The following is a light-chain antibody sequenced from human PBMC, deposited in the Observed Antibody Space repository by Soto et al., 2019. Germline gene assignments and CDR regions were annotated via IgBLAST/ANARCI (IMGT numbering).Light chain of an antibody. Sequence: DIQMTQSPSSLSASVGDRVTITCQASQDISNYLNWYQQKPGKAPKLLIYDASNLETGVPSRFSGSGSGTDVTFTISSLQPEDIATYYGQQYDNPLVTVGPGTKVDIK. CDR2: DAS. CDR3: QQYDNPLVT. J-gene: IGKJ3*01. CDR1: QDISNY. V-gene: IGKV1-33*01.